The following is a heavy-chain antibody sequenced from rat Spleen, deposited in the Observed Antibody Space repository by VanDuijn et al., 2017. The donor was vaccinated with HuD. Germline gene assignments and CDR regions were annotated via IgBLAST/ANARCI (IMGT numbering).Heavy chain of an antibody. CDR3: ARSDYSSPYYFDY. CDR2: IWGNGNA. D-gene: IGHD1-2*01. V-gene: IGHV2S61*01. J-gene: IGHJ2*01. Sequence: QVQLKESGPGLVKPSLTLSLTCTVSGFSLSNYGVIWVRQPPGKGLEWMGVIWGNGNANYNSALKSRLSISRETSKSQVFLKMNNLQTEDTAMYFCARSDYSSPYYFDYWGQGVMVTVSS. CDR1: GFSLSNYG.